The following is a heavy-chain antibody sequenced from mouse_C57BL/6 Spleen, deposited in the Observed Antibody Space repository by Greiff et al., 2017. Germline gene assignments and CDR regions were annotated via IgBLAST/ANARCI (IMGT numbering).Heavy chain of an antibody. CDR3: ARRTGSYYYAMDD. Sequence: EVQLQQSGPELVKPGASVKIPCKASGYTFTDYNMDWVKQSHGKSLEWIGDINPNNGGTIYNQKFKGKATLTVDKSSSTAYMELRSLTAEDTAVYYCARRTGSYYYAMDDWGQGTSVTVSS. J-gene: IGHJ4*01. D-gene: IGHD4-1*01. CDR2: INPNNGGT. CDR1: GYTFTDYN. V-gene: IGHV1-18*01.